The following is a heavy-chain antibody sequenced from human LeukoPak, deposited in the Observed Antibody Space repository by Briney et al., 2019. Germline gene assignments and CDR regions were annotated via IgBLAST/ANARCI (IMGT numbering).Heavy chain of an antibody. CDR3: AKGYYYDSSGYYY. CDR1: GFTFSDYY. Sequence: GGSLRLSCAASGFTFSDYYMSWIRQAPGKGLEWVSYISSSGSTIYYADSVKGRFTISRDNAKNSLYLQMNSLRAEDTALYYCAKGYYYDSSGYYYWGQGTLVTVSS. J-gene: IGHJ4*02. V-gene: IGHV3-11*01. D-gene: IGHD3-22*01. CDR2: ISSSGSTI.